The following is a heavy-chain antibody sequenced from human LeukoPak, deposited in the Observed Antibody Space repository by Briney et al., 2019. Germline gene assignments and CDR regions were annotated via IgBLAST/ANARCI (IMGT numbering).Heavy chain of an antibody. J-gene: IGHJ4*02. CDR1: GFTFSRFW. D-gene: IGHD6-13*01. Sequence: GGSLRLSCAASGFTFSRFWMSWVRQAPGKGLEYVANIKEDGSEKYYVDSVKGRFTISRDDARNSLYLQIRSLRVEDTAVYSCARDISPEKGQQLANWGQGIQVTVSS. CDR2: IKEDGSEK. V-gene: IGHV3-7*04. CDR3: ARDISPEKGQQLAN.